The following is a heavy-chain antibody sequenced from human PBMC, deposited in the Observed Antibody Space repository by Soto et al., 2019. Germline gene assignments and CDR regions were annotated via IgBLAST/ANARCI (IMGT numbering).Heavy chain of an antibody. V-gene: IGHV3-48*01. D-gene: IGHD2-2*01. CDR2: ISSSSSTI. J-gene: IGHJ6*02. Sequence: GGSLRLSCAASGFTFSSDSMNWVRQAPGKGLEWVSYISSSSSTIYYADSVKGRFTISRDNAKNSLYLQMNSLRAEDTAVYYCAREDCSSTSCPMDVWVQGTTVTVSS. CDR3: AREDCSSTSCPMDV. CDR1: GFTFSSDS.